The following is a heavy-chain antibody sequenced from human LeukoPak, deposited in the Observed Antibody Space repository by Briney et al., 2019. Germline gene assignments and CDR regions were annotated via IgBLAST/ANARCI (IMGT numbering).Heavy chain of an antibody. V-gene: IGHV3-30-3*01. CDR1: GFTFSSYA. CDR2: ISYDGGNK. CDR3: ARDPSPPYSSGWYVGAFDI. J-gene: IGHJ3*02. Sequence: KTGGSLRLSCAASGFTFSSYAMHWVRQAPGKGLEWVAVISYDGGNKYYADSVKGRFTISRDNSKNTLYLQMNSLRAEDTAVYYCARDPSPPYSSGWYVGAFDIWGQGTMVTVSS. D-gene: IGHD6-19*01.